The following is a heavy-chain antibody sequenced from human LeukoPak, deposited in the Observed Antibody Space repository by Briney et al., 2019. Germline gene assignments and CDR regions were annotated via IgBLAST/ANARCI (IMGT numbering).Heavy chain of an antibody. V-gene: IGHV1-18*01. Sequence: ASVKVSCKASDYTFTNCPISWVRQIPGHGLEWMGWVSPANGHTNYAQKFQGRVIMTTDTSTTTAYMELGSRRSDDTAMYYCARNSYGYFRFFDYWGQGTLVIVSS. CDR1: DYTFTNCP. J-gene: IGHJ4*02. CDR2: VSPANGHT. D-gene: IGHD5-18*01. CDR3: ARNSYGYFRFFDY.